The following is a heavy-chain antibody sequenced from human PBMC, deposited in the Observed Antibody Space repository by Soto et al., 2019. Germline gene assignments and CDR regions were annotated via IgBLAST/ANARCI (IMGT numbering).Heavy chain of an antibody. CDR2: IWYDGSNK. J-gene: IGHJ4*02. V-gene: IGHV3-33*01. D-gene: IGHD6-13*01. CDR3: AREEPQGTAGTDY. Sequence: HPGGSLRLSCAASGFTFSSYGMHWVRQAPGKGLEWVAVIWYDGSNKYYADSVKGRFTISRDNSKNTLYLQMNSLRAEDTAVYYCAREEPQGTAGTDYWGQGTLVTVSS. CDR1: GFTFSSYG.